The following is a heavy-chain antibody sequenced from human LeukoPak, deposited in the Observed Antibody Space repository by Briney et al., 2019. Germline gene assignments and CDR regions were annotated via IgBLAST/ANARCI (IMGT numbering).Heavy chain of an antibody. CDR1: GYTFTGYY. D-gene: IGHD4-11*01. CDR2: INLNTAGT. Sequence: GASVTVSFTASGYTFTGYYFHWVRQAPGQGIEWMGWINLNTAGTNYAQKFLGGVTLTWDTSISTAYMELNRLTSDDTAVYYCATSAGDYRAGHYYYMGVWGKGTSVTVSS. J-gene: IGHJ6*03. V-gene: IGHV1-2*02. CDR3: ATSAGDYRAGHYYYMGV.